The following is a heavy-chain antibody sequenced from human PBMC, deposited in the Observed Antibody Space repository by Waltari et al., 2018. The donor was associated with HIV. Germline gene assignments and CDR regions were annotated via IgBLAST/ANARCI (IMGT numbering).Heavy chain of an antibody. CDR3: ARRPANYGDYSLDY. D-gene: IGHD4-17*01. V-gene: IGHV4-59*01. CDR1: GGSITSYY. Sequence: QVQLQESGPGLVKPSETLSLTCTVSGGSITSYYWSWIRQPPGKGLEWIGYIYYSGGGTNYNPSLKSRVTISVDTSKNQFTLKLKSVTAADTAVYYCARRPANYGDYSLDYWGQGTLVTVSS. CDR2: IYYSGGGT. J-gene: IGHJ4*02.